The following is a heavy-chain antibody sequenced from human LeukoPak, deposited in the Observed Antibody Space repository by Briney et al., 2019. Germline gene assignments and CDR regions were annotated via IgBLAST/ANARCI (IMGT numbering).Heavy chain of an antibody. V-gene: IGHV5-51*01. CDR2: IYPGDSDT. CDR3: ARPIAAAGRGRFDP. CDR1: GYSFSTYW. D-gene: IGHD6-13*01. J-gene: IGHJ5*02. Sequence: GESLKISCKGSGYSFSTYWIAWVRQMPGKGLEWMGIIYPGDSDTRYSPSFQGQVTISADKSISTAYLQWSSLKASDTAMYYCARPIAAAGRGRFDPWGQGTLVTVSS.